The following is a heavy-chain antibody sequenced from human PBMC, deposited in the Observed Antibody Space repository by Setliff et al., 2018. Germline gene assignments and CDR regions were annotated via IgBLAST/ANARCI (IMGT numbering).Heavy chain of an antibody. Sequence: PGGSLRLSCAASGFTFSSYWMSWVRQAPGKGLEWVSSISSSSSYIYYADSVKGRFTISRDNAKNSLYLQMNSLRAEDTAVYYCAGEDFDYWGQGTLVTVSS. CDR3: AGEDFDY. V-gene: IGHV3-21*01. CDR1: GFTFSSYW. J-gene: IGHJ4*02. CDR2: ISSSSSYI.